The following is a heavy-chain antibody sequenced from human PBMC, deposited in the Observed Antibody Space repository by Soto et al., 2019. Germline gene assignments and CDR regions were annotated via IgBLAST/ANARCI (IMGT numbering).Heavy chain of an antibody. J-gene: IGHJ4*02. Sequence: GGSLRLSCAASGFTFRSYAMHWVRQAPGKGLEWVAVMSYDESDKYYADSLKGRFTISRDNSKNTLYLQMNSLRGEDTAVYYCATDISVAAPDYWGQGTLVTVSS. V-gene: IGHV3-30*03. D-gene: IGHD6-19*01. CDR3: ATDISVAAPDY. CDR2: MSYDESDK. CDR1: GFTFRSYA.